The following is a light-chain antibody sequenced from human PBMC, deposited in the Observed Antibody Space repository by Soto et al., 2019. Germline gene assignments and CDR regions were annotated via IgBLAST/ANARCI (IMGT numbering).Light chain of an antibody. CDR3: QHYYHWPPGYT. J-gene: IGKJ2*01. CDR2: GSS. V-gene: IGKV3-15*01. Sequence: EVVMTQSPASLSVSPGDRATLSCRASQNSRTNLAWYQQKVGQSPRLLIYGSSTRASGIPARFSGTGSGTEFTRTISSLQSEEFEVDDCQHYYHWPPGYTFGPGTKLDSK. CDR1: QNSRTN.